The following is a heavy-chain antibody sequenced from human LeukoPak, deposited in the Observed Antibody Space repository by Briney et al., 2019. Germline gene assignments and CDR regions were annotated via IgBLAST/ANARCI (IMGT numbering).Heavy chain of an antibody. CDR3: ARVLQDYYDSSGYHFDY. CDR1: GYTFTSYG. J-gene: IGHJ4*02. V-gene: IGHV1-18*01. D-gene: IGHD3-22*01. CDR2: ISAYNGNT. Sequence: ASVKVSCKASGYTFTSYGISWVRQAPGQGLEWMGWISAYNGNTNYAQKLQGRVTMTTDTSTSTAYMEMRSLRSDDTAVYYCARVLQDYYDSSGYHFDYWGQGTLVTVS.